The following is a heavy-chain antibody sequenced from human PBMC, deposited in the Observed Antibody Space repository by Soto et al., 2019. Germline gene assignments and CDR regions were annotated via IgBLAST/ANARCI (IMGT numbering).Heavy chain of an antibody. V-gene: IGHV3-7*01. CDR1: GFIFSNYW. D-gene: IGHD2-2*01. CDR2: IKQDGSEK. CDR3: ASDRGYQLLEGSFDY. J-gene: IGHJ4*02. Sequence: GGSLRLSCAASGFIFSNYWMSWVRQAPGKGLEWVANIKQDGSEKYYVDSVKGRFTISRDNAKNSLYLQMNSLRAEDTAVYYCASDRGYQLLEGSFDYWGQGTLVTVSS.